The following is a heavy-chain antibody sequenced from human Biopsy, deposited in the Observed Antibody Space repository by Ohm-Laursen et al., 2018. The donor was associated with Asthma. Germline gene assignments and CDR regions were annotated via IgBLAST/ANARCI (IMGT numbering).Heavy chain of an antibody. CDR2: IKHDGTEK. D-gene: IGHD3-3*02. V-gene: IGHV3-7*01. CDR1: GFTFTDYY. CDR3: ARTFHFWSPYHAEHYQL. J-gene: IGHJ1*01. Sequence: SLRLSCTASGFTFTDYYMHWVRQAPGKGLEWVANIKHDGTEKNHVDSLKGRFTISRDNAKNSLYLQMNSLRAEDTAVYYCARTFHFWSPYHAEHYQLWGQGTLVTVPS.